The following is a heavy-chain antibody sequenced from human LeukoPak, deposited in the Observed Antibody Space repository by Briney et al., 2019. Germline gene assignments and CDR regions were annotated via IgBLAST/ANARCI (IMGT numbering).Heavy chain of an antibody. CDR3: VRSMSGRNDF. Sequence: PGGSLTLSCTGSGHIFRLYWVHWLRQAPGKGLVWVSRINIEGSRTDYADSVRGRFTISRDNAKNTLYLQMNSLTAEDTAVYYCVRSMSGRNDFWGQGTEVSVSS. V-gene: IGHV3-74*01. D-gene: IGHD3-3*01. J-gene: IGHJ4*02. CDR2: INIEGSRT. CDR1: GHIFRLYW.